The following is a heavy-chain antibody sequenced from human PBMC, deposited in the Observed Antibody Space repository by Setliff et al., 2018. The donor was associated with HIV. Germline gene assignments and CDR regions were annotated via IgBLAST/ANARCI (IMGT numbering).Heavy chain of an antibody. D-gene: IGHD2-8*02. Sequence: SETLSLTCAAYGGSFSGYYWSWIRQPPGKGLEWIGEITHSGRTNFRPSLRSRVTMSRDTSKNQFSLKLSSVTAADTAVYYCARATATYWYSIPRDYIYHMDVWGEGTTVTVSS. CDR3: ARATATYWYSIPRDYIYHMDV. J-gene: IGHJ6*03. CDR1: GGSFSGYY. CDR2: ITHSGRT. V-gene: IGHV4-34*01.